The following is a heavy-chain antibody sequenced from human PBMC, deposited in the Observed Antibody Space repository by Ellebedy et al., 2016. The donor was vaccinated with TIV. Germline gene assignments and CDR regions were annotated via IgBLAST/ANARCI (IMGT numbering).Heavy chain of an antibody. Sequence: GGSLRLSXAASGFTFSSYDMHWVRQATGKGLEWVSAIGTAGDTYYPGSVKGRFTISRENAKNSLYLQMNSLRAGDTAVYYCARAYGSGTAYGMDVWGQGTTVTVSS. CDR1: GFTFSSYD. CDR3: ARAYGSGTAYGMDV. J-gene: IGHJ6*02. D-gene: IGHD3-10*01. CDR2: IGTAGDT. V-gene: IGHV3-13*04.